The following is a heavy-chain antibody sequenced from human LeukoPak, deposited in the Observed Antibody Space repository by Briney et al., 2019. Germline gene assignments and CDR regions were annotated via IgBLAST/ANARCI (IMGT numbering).Heavy chain of an antibody. Sequence: SETLSLTCTVSGGSISSGGYYWSWIRQHPVKGLEWIGYIYYSGSTYYNPSLKSRVTISVDTSKNQFSLKLSSVTAADTAVYYCARQHYGSGSYYYGLDVWGQGTTVTVSS. V-gene: IGHV4-31*03. CDR1: GGSISSGGYY. J-gene: IGHJ6*02. D-gene: IGHD3-10*01. CDR3: ARQHYGSGSYYYGLDV. CDR2: IYYSGST.